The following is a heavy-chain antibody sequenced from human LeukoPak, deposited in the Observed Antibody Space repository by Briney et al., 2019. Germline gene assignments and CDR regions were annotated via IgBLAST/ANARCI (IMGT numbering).Heavy chain of an antibody. CDR3: ARDRGYCSGTSCLLYDY. CDR2: ISSNGDYI. Sequence: GGSLRLSCAASGFSFSRYRMNWVRQAPGRGLEWVSSISSNGDYIYYGDSVKGRFTMSRDNAKNSLYLQLSSLRSDDTAVYYCARDRGYCSGTSCLLYDYWGQGTLVTVSS. D-gene: IGHD2-15*01. CDR1: GFSFSRYR. V-gene: IGHV3-21*04. J-gene: IGHJ4*02.